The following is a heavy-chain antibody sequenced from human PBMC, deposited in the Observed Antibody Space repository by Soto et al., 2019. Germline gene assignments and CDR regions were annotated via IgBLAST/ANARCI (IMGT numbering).Heavy chain of an antibody. J-gene: IGHJ5*02. CDR1: GFSLSTSGVG. Sequence: QITLKESGPTLVKPTQPLTLTCTFSGFSLSTSGVGVGWIRQPPGKALECLALIYWNDDKRYSPSLKRRLTVTNDTAKNQLVRTMTNLDPVDTATYYCAHVYGDYVLFGGRWFDPWGQGTLVTVSS. CDR3: AHVYGDYVLFGGRWFDP. D-gene: IGHD4-17*01. CDR2: IYWNDDK. V-gene: IGHV2-5*01.